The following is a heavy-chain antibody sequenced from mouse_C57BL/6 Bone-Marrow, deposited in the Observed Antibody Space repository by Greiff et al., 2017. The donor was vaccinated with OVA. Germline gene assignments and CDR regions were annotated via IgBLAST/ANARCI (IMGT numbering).Heavy chain of an antibody. V-gene: IGHV14-4*01. CDR1: GFNIKDDY. J-gene: IGHJ4*01. Sequence: VQLQQSGAELVRPGASVKLSCTASGFNIKDDYMHWVKQRPEQGLEWMGWIDPENGDTEYASKFQGKATITADTTSHTAYMQISSLTSEDTAVYYCTTSYYGSGVMDYWGQGTSVTVSS. CDR2: IDPENGDT. D-gene: IGHD1-1*01. CDR3: TTSYYGSGVMDY.